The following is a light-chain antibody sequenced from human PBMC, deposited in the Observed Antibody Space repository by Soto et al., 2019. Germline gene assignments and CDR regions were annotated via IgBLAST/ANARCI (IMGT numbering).Light chain of an antibody. CDR2: SNN. CDR3: ASWDDRLGAVI. V-gene: IGLV1-47*02. J-gene: IGLJ2*01. Sequence: VLTQPPSASGTPGQRVFISCSGSSSNIGGTNYAYWYQQLPGAAPKLLMHSNNLRPSGVPERISGSKSGTSASLAISGLRSEDEAVYYCASWDDRLGAVIXGGGTKVTV. CDR1: SSNIGGTNY.